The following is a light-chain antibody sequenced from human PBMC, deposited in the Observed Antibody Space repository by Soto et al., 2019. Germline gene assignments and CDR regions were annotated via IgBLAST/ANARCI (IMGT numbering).Light chain of an antibody. CDR2: AAS. J-gene: IGKJ1*01. CDR1: QSITSD. V-gene: IGKV1-39*01. CDR3: QQTYSTPGWT. Sequence: DIQMTQYPSSLSASVGDRVTITCRVSQSITSDLNWYQQRPGKAPKLLIYAASNLQSGVPSRFSGSGSGTDFTFIISSLQPEDSATYYCQQTYSTPGWTFGQGTKVDIK.